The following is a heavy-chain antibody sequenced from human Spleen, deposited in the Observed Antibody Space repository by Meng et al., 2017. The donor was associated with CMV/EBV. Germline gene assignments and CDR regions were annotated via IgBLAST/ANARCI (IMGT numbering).Heavy chain of an antibody. CDR3: AREDGYTKRGAFDI. Sequence: GGSLRLSCAASGFTFSSYWMSWVRQAPGKGLEWVANIKQDGSEKYYVDSVKGRFTISRDNAKNSLYLQMNSLRAEDTAVYYCAREDGYTKRGAFDIRGQGTMVTVSS. CDR2: IKQDGSEK. J-gene: IGHJ3*02. D-gene: IGHD5-24*01. CDR1: GFTFSSYW. V-gene: IGHV3-7*01.